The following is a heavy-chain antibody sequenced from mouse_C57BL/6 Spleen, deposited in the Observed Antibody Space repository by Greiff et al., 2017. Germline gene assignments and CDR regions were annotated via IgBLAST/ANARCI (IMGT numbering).Heavy chain of an antibody. CDR1: GYTFTSYW. CDR3: ARHGYYGSSYYFDY. V-gene: IGHV1-61*01. CDR2: IYPSDSET. D-gene: IGHD1-1*01. Sequence: QVQLQQPGAELVRPGSSVKLSCKASGYTFTSYWMDWVKQRPGQGLEWIGNIYPSDSETHYNQKFKDKATLTVDKSSSTAYMQLSSLTSEDSAVYYCARHGYYGSSYYFDYWGQGTTLTVSS. J-gene: IGHJ2*01.